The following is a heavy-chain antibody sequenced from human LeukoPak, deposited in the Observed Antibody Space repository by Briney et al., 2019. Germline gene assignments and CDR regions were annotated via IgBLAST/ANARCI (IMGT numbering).Heavy chain of an antibody. CDR2: IIPIFGTA. J-gene: IGHJ5*02. CDR1: GGTFSSYA. CDR3: ARDVAVVAAIPWFDP. Sequence: RGASVKVSCKASGGTFSSYAISWVRQAPGQGLEWMGGIIPIFGTANYAQKFQGRVTITADESTSTAHMELSSLRSEDTAVYYCARDVAVVAAIPWFDPWGQGTLVTVSS. V-gene: IGHV1-69*13. D-gene: IGHD2-15*01.